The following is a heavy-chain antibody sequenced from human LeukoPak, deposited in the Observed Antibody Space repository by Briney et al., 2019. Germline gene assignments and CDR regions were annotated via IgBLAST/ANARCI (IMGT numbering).Heavy chain of an antibody. CDR1: GGTFSNYA. J-gene: IGHJ4*02. Sequence: SVKVSCKTSGGTFSNYAISWVRQAPGQGLEWMGGIIPIFATPNYAQKFQGRVTITTDESTSTAYMELSSLRSEDTAVYYYARNEGYSYGYPLDYWGQGTLVTVSS. V-gene: IGHV1-69*05. CDR2: IIPIFATP. D-gene: IGHD5-18*01. CDR3: ARNEGYSYGYPLDY.